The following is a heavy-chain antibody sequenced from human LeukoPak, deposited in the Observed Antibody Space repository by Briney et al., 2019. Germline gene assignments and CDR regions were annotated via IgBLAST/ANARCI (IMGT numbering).Heavy chain of an antibody. Sequence: GGSLRLSCAASGFTFGSYGMHWIRQAPGTGLEWVANIKQDGSEGYYVDSVKGRLTISRDNAKNSLYLQMNSLRAEDTAVYYCARVQLGGSWFFDLWGRGTLVTVSS. CDR3: ARVQLGGSWFFDL. J-gene: IGHJ2*01. CDR1: GFTFGSYG. D-gene: IGHD5-12*01. CDR2: IKQDGSEG. V-gene: IGHV3-7*03.